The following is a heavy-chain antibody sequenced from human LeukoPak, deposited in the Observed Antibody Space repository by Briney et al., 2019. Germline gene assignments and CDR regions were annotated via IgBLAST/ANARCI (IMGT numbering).Heavy chain of an antibody. V-gene: IGHV4-59*01. J-gene: IGHJ5*02. Sequence: PSETLSLTCSVSGGSIKNYWSWIRQPPGKGLEWLGNIYFGGTTDYNSSLKSRLTISVDTFKNQLSLNLQSVTAADTATYYCARHRSDTDGKKGVNWFDPWGQGTLVTVSS. CDR2: IYFGGTT. CDR3: ARHRSDTDGKKGVNWFDP. D-gene: IGHD4-23*01. CDR1: GGSIKNY.